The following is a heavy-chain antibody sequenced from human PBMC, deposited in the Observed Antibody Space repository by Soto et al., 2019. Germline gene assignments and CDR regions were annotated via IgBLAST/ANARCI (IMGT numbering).Heavy chain of an antibody. CDR2: IKQDGSEK. D-gene: IGHD6-13*01. J-gene: IGHJ6*02. V-gene: IGHV3-7*01. Sequence: GGSLRLSCAASGFTFSSYWMSWVRQAPGKGLEWVANIKQDGSEKYYVDSVKGRFTISRDNAKNSLYLQMNSLRAEDTAVYYCARDRGIAAAGPYYYYYYGMDVWGQGTTVTVSS. CDR3: ARDRGIAAAGPYYYYYYGMDV. CDR1: GFTFSSYW.